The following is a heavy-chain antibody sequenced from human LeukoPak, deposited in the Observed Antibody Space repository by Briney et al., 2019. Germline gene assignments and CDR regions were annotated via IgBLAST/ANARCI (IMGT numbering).Heavy chain of an antibody. V-gene: IGHV1-8*01. CDR1: GYNFTSYD. Sequence: ASVKVSCKASGYNFTSYDINWVRQATGQGLEWMGWKNPNSGRTGFAQKFQGRLTMTTNTSISTAYMELSSLTSEDTAVYYCARGPVSTHGMDVWGQGTTVTVSS. CDR2: KNPNSGRT. J-gene: IGHJ6*02. D-gene: IGHD2-2*01. CDR3: ARGPVSTHGMDV.